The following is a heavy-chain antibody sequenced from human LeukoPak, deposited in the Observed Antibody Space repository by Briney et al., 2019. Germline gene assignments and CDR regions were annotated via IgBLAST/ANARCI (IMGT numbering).Heavy chain of an antibody. CDR2: IYRSGNS. D-gene: IGHD1-26*01. J-gene: IGHJ4*02. CDR3: VRPGTSGTEGLEY. Sequence: PSETLSLNCTVSGGYISSSSSYYWGWIRQTPGKGLEWIGSIYRSGNSYHNPSLKSRVAISIDTSKNQFSLKVTSVTVADTAVYYCVRPGTSGTEGLEYWGQGTLVTVSS. V-gene: IGHV4-39*01. CDR1: GGYISSSSSYY.